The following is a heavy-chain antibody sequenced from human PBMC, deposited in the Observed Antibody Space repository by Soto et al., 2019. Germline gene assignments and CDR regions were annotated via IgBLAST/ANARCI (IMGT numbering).Heavy chain of an antibody. CDR2: IYYSGST. CDR1: GGSISSSSYY. V-gene: IGHV4-39*01. Sequence: SETLSLTCTVSGGSISSSSYYWGWIRQPPGKGLEWIGSIYYSGSTYYNPSLKSRVTISVDTSKNQFSLKLSSVTAADTAVYYCVYYYYYYGMDVWGQGTTVTVS. CDR3: VYYYYYYGMDV. J-gene: IGHJ6*02.